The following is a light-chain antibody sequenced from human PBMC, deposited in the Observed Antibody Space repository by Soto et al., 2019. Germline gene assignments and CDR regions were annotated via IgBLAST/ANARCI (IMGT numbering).Light chain of an antibody. CDR3: QQYYNWPQLT. Sequence: IVVTQSPATLPVSPGETVTLSCRVSQSVSSSLPWYQQKPGQAPRLLISGAYTRATGIPARFSGSGSGTEFTLSISGLQSEDFAVYYCQQYYNWPQLTFGGGTRVEIE. CDR2: GAY. CDR1: QSVSSS. V-gene: IGKV3-15*01. J-gene: IGKJ4*01.